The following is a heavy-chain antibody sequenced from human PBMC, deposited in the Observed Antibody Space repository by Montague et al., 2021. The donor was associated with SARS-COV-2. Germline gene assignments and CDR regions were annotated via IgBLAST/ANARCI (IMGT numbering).Heavy chain of an antibody. CDR1: GASRSTKNYY. V-gene: IGHV4-39*01. Sequence: SETLSLTCTFSGASRSTKNYYWGWLRQPPGKGLEWIGSISYSATSYSNPSLKSRVTMSVGTSRNQLSLNLSSVTVADTAVYYCARLGITLGGVIVIRYYFDFWGQGTLVTVSS. CDR2: ISYSATS. D-gene: IGHD3-16*02. CDR3: ARLGITLGGVIVIRYYFDF. J-gene: IGHJ4*02.